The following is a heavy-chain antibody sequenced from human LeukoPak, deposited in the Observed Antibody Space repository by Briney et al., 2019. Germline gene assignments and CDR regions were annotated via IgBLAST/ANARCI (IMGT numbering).Heavy chain of an antibody. J-gene: IGHJ4*02. CDR1: GFTFSSYG. Sequence: GGSPRLSCAASGFTFSSYGMHWVRQAPGKGLEWVAFIRYDGSNKYYADSVKGRFTISRDNSKNTLYLQMNSLRAEDTAVYYCAKGNDYGDRNPDYWGQGTLVTVSS. D-gene: IGHD4-17*01. CDR3: AKGNDYGDRNPDY. CDR2: IRYDGSNK. V-gene: IGHV3-30*02.